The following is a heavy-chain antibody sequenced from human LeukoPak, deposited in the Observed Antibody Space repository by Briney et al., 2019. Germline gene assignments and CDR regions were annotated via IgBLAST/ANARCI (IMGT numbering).Heavy chain of an antibody. V-gene: IGHV4-30-4*08. D-gene: IGHD2-2*01. CDR2: IYYSGST. CDR3: AREPMRPAAIWNNWFDP. Sequence: PSQTLSLTCTVSGGSISSGDYYWSWIRQPPGRGLEWIGYIYYSGSTYYNPSLKSRVTISVDTSKNQFSLKLSSVTAADTAVYYCAREPMRPAAIWNNWFDPWGQGTLVTVSS. J-gene: IGHJ5*02. CDR1: GGSISSGDYY.